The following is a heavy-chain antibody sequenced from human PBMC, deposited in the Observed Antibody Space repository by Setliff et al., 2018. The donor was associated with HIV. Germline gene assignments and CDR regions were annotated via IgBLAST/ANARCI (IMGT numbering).Heavy chain of an antibody. CDR1: DGSFSDYF. CDR2: INHSGST. Sequence: SETLSLTCAVYDGSFSDYFWSWIRQPPGKGLEWIGQINHSGSTNYNPSLRSRVTISIGTSKNQFSLKLSSVTAADTAVYYCARHGTYEAHYSYMDVWGKGTTVTVSS. V-gene: IGHV4-34*01. D-gene: IGHD1-1*01. J-gene: IGHJ6*03. CDR3: ARHGTYEAHYSYMDV.